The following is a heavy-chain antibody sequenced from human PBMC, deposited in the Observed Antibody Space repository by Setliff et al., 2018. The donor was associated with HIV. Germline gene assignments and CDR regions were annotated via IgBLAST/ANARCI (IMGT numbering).Heavy chain of an antibody. V-gene: IGHV3-49*04. Sequence: GGSLRLSCTTSGFTFGDYAFSWVRQAPGKGLEWVGLIRTQPYGVTTEYAASVKGRFTISRDDSLGIAYLQLNSLKTEDTAVYYCATDRVKNYTFWSGYYYHYDVDVWGQGTTVTVSS. CDR1: GFTFGDYA. CDR2: IRTQPYGVTT. J-gene: IGHJ6*02. D-gene: IGHD3-3*01. CDR3: ATDRVKNYTFWSGYYYHYDVDV.